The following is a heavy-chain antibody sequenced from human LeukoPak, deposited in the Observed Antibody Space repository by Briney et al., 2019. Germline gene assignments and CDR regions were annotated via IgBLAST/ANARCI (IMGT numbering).Heavy chain of an antibody. CDR2: ISSSGSTI. Sequence: GGSLRLSCAASGFTFSDYYMGWIRQAPGKGLEWVSYISSSGSTIYYADSVKGRFTISRDNAKNSLYLQMNSLRAEDTAVYYCARDRGDYDILTGYYRGYFDYWGQGTLVTVSS. CDR1: GFTFSDYY. J-gene: IGHJ4*02. V-gene: IGHV3-11*01. D-gene: IGHD3-9*01. CDR3: ARDRGDYDILTGYYRGYFDY.